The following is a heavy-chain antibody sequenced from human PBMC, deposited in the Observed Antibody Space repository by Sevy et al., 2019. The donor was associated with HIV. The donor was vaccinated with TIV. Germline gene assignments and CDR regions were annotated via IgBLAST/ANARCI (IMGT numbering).Heavy chain of an antibody. Sequence: SETLSLTCAVYGGSFSGYYWSWIRQPPGKGLEWIGEINHSGSTNYNPSLKSRVTISVDTSKNQFSLKLSSVTAADTAVYYCASALGDIVVVPAATAGYYYYGMDVWGQGPRSPSP. V-gene: IGHV4-34*01. D-gene: IGHD2-2*01. J-gene: IGHJ6*02. CDR1: GGSFSGYY. CDR2: INHSGST. CDR3: ASALGDIVVVPAATAGYYYYGMDV.